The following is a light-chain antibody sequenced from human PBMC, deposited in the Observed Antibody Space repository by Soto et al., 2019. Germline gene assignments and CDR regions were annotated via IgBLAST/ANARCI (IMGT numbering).Light chain of an antibody. CDR1: QSVSSN. CDR2: DAS. V-gene: IGKV3-15*01. Sequence: EIVMTQSPATLSVSPGESATLSCRASQSVSSNLAWHQQKPGQAPRILMYDASTRATGISARFSGSVSGTEFTLTISSLQSEDFAVYYCQQYNNWPWSFGQGTKVDIK. J-gene: IGKJ1*01. CDR3: QQYNNWPWS.